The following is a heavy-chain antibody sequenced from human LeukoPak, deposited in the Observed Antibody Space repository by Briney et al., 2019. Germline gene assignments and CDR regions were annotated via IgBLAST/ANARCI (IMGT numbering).Heavy chain of an antibody. CDR1: GCSISSYY. CDR3: ARDTITQPPNWFAP. J-gene: IGHJ5*02. D-gene: IGHD5-24*01. V-gene: IGHV4-4*07. Sequence: SETLSLTCTVSGCSISSYYWSWIRQPAGKGLEWIGRVYTSRSTNYNPSLKSRGTMSLDASKNQFSLKLSSVTAADTAVYYGARDTITQPPNWFAPWGQGTLVTVSS. CDR2: VYTSRST.